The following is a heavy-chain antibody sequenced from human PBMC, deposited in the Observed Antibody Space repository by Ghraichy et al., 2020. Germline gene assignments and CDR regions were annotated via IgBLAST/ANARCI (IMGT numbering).Heavy chain of an antibody. V-gene: IGHV3-23*01. CDR1: GFTFSNYA. J-gene: IGHJ6*02. CDR3: AKPGISGTTASYYYFYYPMDV. Sequence: GEALNISCAASGFTFSNYALNWVRQAPGKGLEWVSAISGSGGSTNYADSVKGRFTISRDNSKNTLYLQMSSLRGEDTAVYHCAKPGISGTTASYYYFYYPMDVWGQGTTVTVSS. D-gene: IGHD1-7*01. CDR2: ISGSGGST.